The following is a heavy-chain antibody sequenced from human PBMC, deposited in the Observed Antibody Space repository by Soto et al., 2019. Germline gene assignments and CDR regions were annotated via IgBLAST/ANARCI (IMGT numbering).Heavy chain of an antibody. V-gene: IGHV3-74*01. CDR1: GFTFSSYW. CDR2: INSDGSST. CDR3: ARDRAYYDILTGLGNYGMDV. Sequence: PGGSLRLSCAASGFTFSSYWMHWVRQAPGKGLVWVSRINSDGSSTSYADSVKGRFTISRDNAKNTLYLQMNSLRAEDTAVYYCARDRAYYDILTGLGNYGMDVWGQGTTVTVSS. D-gene: IGHD3-9*01. J-gene: IGHJ6*02.